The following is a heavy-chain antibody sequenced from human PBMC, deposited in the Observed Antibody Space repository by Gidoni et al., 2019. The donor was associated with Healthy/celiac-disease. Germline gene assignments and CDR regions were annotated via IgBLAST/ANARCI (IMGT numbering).Heavy chain of an antibody. V-gene: IGHV6-1*01. J-gene: IGHJ6*03. D-gene: IGHD1-7*01. Sequence: QVQLQQSGPGLVKPSQTLSLTCAISGDSVSSNSAAWNWIRQSPSRGLEWLGRTYYRSKWYNDYAVSVKSRITINPDTSKNQFSLQLNSVTPEDTAVYYCARGKKGCITGTAVCYYYYMDVWGKGTTVTVSS. CDR1: GDSVSSNSAA. CDR3: ARGKKGCITGTAVCYYYYMDV. CDR2: TYYRSKWYN.